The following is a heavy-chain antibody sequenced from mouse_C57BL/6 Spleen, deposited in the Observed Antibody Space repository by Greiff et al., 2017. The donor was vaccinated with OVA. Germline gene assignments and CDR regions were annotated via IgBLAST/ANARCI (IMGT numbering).Heavy chain of an antibody. CDR2: IWRGGST. CDR1: GFSLTSYG. D-gene: IGHD1-1*01. J-gene: IGHJ4*01. V-gene: IGHV2-5*01. Sequence: VQVVESGPGLVQPSPSLSITCTVSGFSLTSYGVHWVRQSPGKGLEWLGVIWRGGSTDYNAAFMSRLSITKDNSKGQVFFKMNSRQADDTAIYDCANEGYDSSYAMDYWGQGTSVTVSS. CDR3: ANEGYDSSYAMDY.